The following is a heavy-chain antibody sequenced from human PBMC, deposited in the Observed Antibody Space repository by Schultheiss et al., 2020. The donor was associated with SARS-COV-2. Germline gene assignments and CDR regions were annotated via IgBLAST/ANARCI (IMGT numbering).Heavy chain of an antibody. CDR2: IYHSGST. Sequence: QTLSLTCAVSGGSISSGGYSWSWIRQPPGKGLEWIGYIYHSGSTFYNPSLKSRATMSVDRSKNQFSLKLSSVTAADTAVYYCARRNSSSKNGMDVWGQGTTVTVSS. V-gene: IGHV4-30-2*01. J-gene: IGHJ6*02. CDR1: GGSISSGGYS. CDR3: ARRNSSSKNGMDV. D-gene: IGHD6-6*01.